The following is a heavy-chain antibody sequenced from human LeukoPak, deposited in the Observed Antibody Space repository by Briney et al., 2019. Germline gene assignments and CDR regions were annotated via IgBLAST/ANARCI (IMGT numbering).Heavy chain of an antibody. CDR3: ARDGLAAAGMTRAFDI. D-gene: IGHD6-13*01. J-gene: IGHJ3*02. Sequence: KPGGSLRLSCVASGFTFSSYSMNWVRQAPGKGLEWVSSISSSSSYIYYADSVKGRFTISRDNAKNSLYLQMNSLRAEDTAVYYCARDGLAAAGMTRAFDIWGQGTMVTVTS. CDR1: GFTFSSYS. V-gene: IGHV3-21*01. CDR2: ISSSSSYI.